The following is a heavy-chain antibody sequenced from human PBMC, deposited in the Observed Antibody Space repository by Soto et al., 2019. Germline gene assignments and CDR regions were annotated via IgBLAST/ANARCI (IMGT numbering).Heavy chain of an antibody. V-gene: IGHV3-23*01. D-gene: IGHD3-10*01. CDR3: ARAASGSGSETYYNDY. CDR2: ITFTGDYS. CDR1: GFTFASHA. Sequence: GGSLRLSCAASGFTFASHAITWVRQAPGKGLEWVSAITFTGDYSSYADSVKGRFTISRDNSKNTLNLQMNSLRADDTAVYYCARAASGSGSETYYNDYWGQGTLVTVSS. J-gene: IGHJ4*02.